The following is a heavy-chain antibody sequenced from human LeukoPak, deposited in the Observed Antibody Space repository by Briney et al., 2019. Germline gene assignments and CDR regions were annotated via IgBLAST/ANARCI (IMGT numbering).Heavy chain of an antibody. CDR2: INEDGNEK. V-gene: IGHV3-7*01. CDR1: GFRFRNYW. CDR3: VRELVVGTAEYFQS. D-gene: IGHD1-14*01. Sequence: GGSLRLSCVASGFRFRNYWMAWIRHPPGRGLEWVANINEDGNEKYYLGSVRGRFIISRDNARNSLFMQMNSLRGEDTGVYYCVRELVVGTAEYFQSWGQGTLVAVSS. J-gene: IGHJ1*01.